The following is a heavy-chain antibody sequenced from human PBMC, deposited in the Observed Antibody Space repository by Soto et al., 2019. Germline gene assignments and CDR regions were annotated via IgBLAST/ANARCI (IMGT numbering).Heavy chain of an antibody. J-gene: IGHJ4*02. D-gene: IGHD1-26*01. Sequence: EVQLVESGGGLVQPGGSLRLSCAASGFTFSSYEMNWVRQAPGKGLEWVSYISSSGSTIYYADSVKGRFTISRDNSKNTLYLQMNSLRAEDTAVYYCARDSREWEPQGFDYWGQGTLVTVSS. CDR3: ARDSREWEPQGFDY. CDR2: ISSSGSTI. V-gene: IGHV3-48*03. CDR1: GFTFSSYE.